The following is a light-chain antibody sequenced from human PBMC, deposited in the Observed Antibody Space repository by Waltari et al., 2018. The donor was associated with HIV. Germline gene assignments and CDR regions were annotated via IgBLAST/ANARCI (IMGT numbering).Light chain of an antibody. CDR1: QSINNW. CDR2: KAS. V-gene: IGKV1-5*03. J-gene: IGKJ4*01. CDR3: QQYNSYPLT. Sequence: DIQMTQSPSTLSASVGDRVTITCRASQSINNWLAWYQQKPGKAPKVLIYKASSLESGVPSRFSGSGSGTECTLTISSLQPDDFATYYCQQYNSYPLTFGGGTKVKIK.